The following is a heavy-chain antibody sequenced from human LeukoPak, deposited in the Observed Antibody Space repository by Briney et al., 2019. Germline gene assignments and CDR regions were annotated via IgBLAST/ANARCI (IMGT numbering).Heavy chain of an antibody. CDR3: AKGQVFQCDY. Sequence: GGFLRLSCAASGFTFSTYGTLWVRQAPGKGLEWVAVIAYDGKTTYYADSVKGRFTISRDNSRNTLYLQMNSLRAEDTAVYYCAKGQVFQCDYWGQGTLVTVSS. V-gene: IGHV3-30*18. CDR1: GFTFSTYG. J-gene: IGHJ4*02. D-gene: IGHD2/OR15-2a*01. CDR2: IAYDGKTT.